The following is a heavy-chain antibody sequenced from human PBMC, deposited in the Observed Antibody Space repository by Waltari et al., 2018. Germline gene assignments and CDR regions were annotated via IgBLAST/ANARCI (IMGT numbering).Heavy chain of an antibody. D-gene: IGHD6-13*01. J-gene: IGHJ5*02. V-gene: IGHV1-2*02. CDR2: INPNSGGT. Sequence: QVQLVQSGAEVKKPGASVKVSCKASGYTFTGYYMHWVRQAPGQGLEWMGWINPNSGGTNYAQKFQGRVTMTRDTSISTAYMELSRLRSDDTAVYYCARVPRIAAAAEGWFDPWGQGTLVTVSS. CDR1: GYTFTGYY. CDR3: ARVPRIAAAAEGWFDP.